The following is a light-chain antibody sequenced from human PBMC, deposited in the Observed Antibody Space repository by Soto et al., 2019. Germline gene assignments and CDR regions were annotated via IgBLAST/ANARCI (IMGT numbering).Light chain of an antibody. CDR1: QSVSSN. CDR3: QQYDGWPPLT. V-gene: IGKV3-15*01. J-gene: IGKJ1*01. CDR2: AAS. Sequence: IVMTQSPATLPVSSWERATLSYMASQSVSSNFAWYQQKPGQAPSRLIYAASSRATGVPARFSGSRAWTEFTLIIISLQSEDFALYYCQQYDGWPPLTFGQGTKVDNK.